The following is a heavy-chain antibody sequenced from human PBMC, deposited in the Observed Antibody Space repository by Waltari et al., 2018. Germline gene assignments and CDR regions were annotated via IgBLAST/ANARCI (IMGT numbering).Heavy chain of an antibody. Sequence: EVHLVESGGVVVQPGGSLSLSWEFTFDPYVLHWVRQVTGKGLEWVSVSTWQAGRTFYADSVKGRFTISRDNIKKSLYLQMNSLRGDDTALYYCVKDLWASGRGGMDVWGQGTTVTVSS. CDR2: STWQAGRT. CDR3: VKDLWASGRGGMDV. D-gene: IGHD3-10*01. V-gene: IGHV3-43D*04. CDR1: FTFDPYV. J-gene: IGHJ6*02.